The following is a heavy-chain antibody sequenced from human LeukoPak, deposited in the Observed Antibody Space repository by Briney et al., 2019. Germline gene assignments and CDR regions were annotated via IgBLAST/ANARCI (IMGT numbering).Heavy chain of an antibody. J-gene: IGHJ4*02. CDR3: ARGLLWFGELSLFEY. CDR1: GFTFSSYE. CDR2: ISSSGSTI. D-gene: IGHD3-10*01. Sequence: GGSLRLSCAASGFTFSSYEMNWVRQAPGKGLEGVAYISSSGSTIYYADSVKGRFTISRDNAKNSLHLQMDSLRAEDTAVYYCARGLLWFGELSLFEYWGQGPLVSVPS. V-gene: IGHV3-48*03.